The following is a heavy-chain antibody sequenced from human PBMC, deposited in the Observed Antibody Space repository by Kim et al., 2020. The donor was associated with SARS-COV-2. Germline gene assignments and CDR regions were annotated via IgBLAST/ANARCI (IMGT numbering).Heavy chain of an antibody. CDR3: AKGDYDILTGLDY. D-gene: IGHD3-9*01. Sequence: YADSVKGRFTISRDNSKNTLYLQMNSLRAEDTAVYYCAKGDYDILTGLDYWGQGTLVTVSS. V-gene: IGHV3-30*02. J-gene: IGHJ4*02.